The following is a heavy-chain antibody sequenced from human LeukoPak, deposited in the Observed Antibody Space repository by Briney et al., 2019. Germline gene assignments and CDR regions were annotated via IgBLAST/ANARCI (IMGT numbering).Heavy chain of an antibody. CDR2: IIPIFGTA. Sequence: SVKVSCKASGGTFSSYAISWVRQAPGQGLEWMGGIIPIFGTANYAQKFQGRVTITADESTSTAYMELSSLRSEDTAVYYCARDESRRVVPAAPTDAFDIWGQGTMVTVSS. D-gene: IGHD2-2*01. CDR1: GGTFSSYA. V-gene: IGHV1-69*13. J-gene: IGHJ3*02. CDR3: ARDESRRVVPAAPTDAFDI.